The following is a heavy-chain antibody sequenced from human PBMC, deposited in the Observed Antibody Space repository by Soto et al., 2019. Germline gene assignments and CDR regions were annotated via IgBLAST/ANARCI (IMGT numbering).Heavy chain of an antibody. CDR3: AHRATMTIFGLIIDNGIWFDP. J-gene: IGHJ5*02. D-gene: IGHD3-3*01. CDR1: GFSLSTSGAA. CDR2: IYWDGDK. V-gene: IGHV2-5*02. Sequence: QINLIESGPTLVKPTQTLTLTCTFSGFSLSTSGAAVGWVRQPPGRALEWLALIYWDGDKRYNASLGNRLTITKEESMNQALLTLTIVDPADTATYYCAHRATMTIFGLIIDNGIWFDPWGQGTRVIVSS.